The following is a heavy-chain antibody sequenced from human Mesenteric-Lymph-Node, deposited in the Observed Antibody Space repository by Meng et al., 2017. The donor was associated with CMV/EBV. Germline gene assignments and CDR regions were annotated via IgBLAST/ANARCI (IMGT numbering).Heavy chain of an antibody. CDR3: ARDQSPDNWNYAYYFDY. CDR2: INPNTGGT. CDR1: GYTFTGYY. J-gene: IGHJ4*02. D-gene: IGHD1-7*01. V-gene: IGHV1-2*02. Sequence: ASVKVSCKASGYTFTGYYMHWVRQAPGQGLEWMGWINPNTGGTNSAQKFQGGVTMTRDTSISTAYMELSSLRSDDTAVYYCARDQSPDNWNYAYYFDYWGQGTLVTVPQ.